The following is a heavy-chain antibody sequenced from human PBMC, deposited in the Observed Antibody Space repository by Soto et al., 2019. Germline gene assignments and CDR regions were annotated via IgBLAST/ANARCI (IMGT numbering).Heavy chain of an antibody. J-gene: IGHJ4*02. CDR1: GFTFDDYV. D-gene: IGHD2-2*01. CDR2: ISWNGNSR. V-gene: IGHV3-9*01. Sequence: LRLSCAASGFTFDDYVMHWVRQAPGKGLEWVSGISWNGNSRDYADSVKGRFTISRDNAKNSLYLQMNSLRDEDTALYYCATGFSSSTYYIDYWGLGTLVTVSS. CDR3: ATGFSSSTYYIDY.